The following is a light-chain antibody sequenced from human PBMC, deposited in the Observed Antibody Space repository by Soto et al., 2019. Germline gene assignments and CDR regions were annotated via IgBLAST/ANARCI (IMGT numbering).Light chain of an antibody. CDR2: GAT. CDR1: QSISST. CDR3: QQYANWPIT. V-gene: IGKV3-15*01. Sequence: EIVLTLSPDTLSLSPGERATLSFRASQSISSTHLVWYQQKPGQAPRLLIHGATTRATGIPARFSGSGSGTEFTLTISSLQSEDFAVYYCQQYANWPITFGQGTRLEIK. J-gene: IGKJ5*01.